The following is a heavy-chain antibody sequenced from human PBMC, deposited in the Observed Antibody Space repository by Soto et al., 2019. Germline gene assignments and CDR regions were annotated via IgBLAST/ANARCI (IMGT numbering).Heavy chain of an antibody. CDR3: ARERKIGYCSGGSCYDAYDI. J-gene: IGHJ3*02. D-gene: IGHD2-15*01. CDR1: GYRFTSHW. V-gene: IGHV5-51*01. Sequence: PGESLKISCKGSGYRFTSHWIGWVRQMPGKGLEWMGIIYPGDSDTRYSLSFQGQVTISADKSISTAYLQWNSLKASDTAMYYCARERKIGYCSGGSCYDAYDIWGLGTTVTVSS. CDR2: IYPGDSDT.